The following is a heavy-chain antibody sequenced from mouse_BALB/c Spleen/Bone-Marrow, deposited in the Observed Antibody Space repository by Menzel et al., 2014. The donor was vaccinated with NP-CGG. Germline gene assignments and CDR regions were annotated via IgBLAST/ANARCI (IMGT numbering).Heavy chain of an antibody. CDR2: IDPANGNT. D-gene: IGHD1-1*02. Sequence: EVQLVESGAELVKPGASVKLSCTASGFNIKDTYIHWVKQRPEQGLEWIGRIDPANGNTKYDPKFQGKATITADTSSNTAYLQLSSLTSEDTAVYYCADYGPYAMDYWGQRTSVTVSS. CDR3: ADYGPYAMDY. V-gene: IGHV14-3*02. CDR1: GFNIKDTY. J-gene: IGHJ4*01.